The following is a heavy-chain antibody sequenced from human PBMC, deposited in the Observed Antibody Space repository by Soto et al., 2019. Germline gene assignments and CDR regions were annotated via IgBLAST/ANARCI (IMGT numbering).Heavy chain of an antibody. D-gene: IGHD5-18*01. CDR2: IYYSGST. J-gene: IGHJ4*02. Sequence: PSETLSLTCIVSGGSISNYYWRWIRQPPGKGLEWIGYIYYSGSTNYNPSLTSRVTISVDTSKNQFSLKLSSVTAADTAVYYCARHRYSYGVYYFDYWGQGTLVTVSS. CDR1: GGSISNYY. V-gene: IGHV4-59*08. CDR3: ARHRYSYGVYYFDY.